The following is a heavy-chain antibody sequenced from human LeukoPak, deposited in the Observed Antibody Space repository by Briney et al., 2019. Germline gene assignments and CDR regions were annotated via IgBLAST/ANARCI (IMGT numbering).Heavy chain of an antibody. V-gene: IGHV4-34*01. D-gene: IGHD5-12*01. Sequence: PSETLSHTCAVYGGSFSGYYWSWIRQPPGKGLEWIGEINHSGSTNYNPSLKSRVTISVDTSKNQFSLKLSSVTAADTAVYYCARWLFDYWGQGTLVTVSS. CDR1: GGSFSGYY. CDR3: ARWLFDY. CDR2: INHSGST. J-gene: IGHJ4*02.